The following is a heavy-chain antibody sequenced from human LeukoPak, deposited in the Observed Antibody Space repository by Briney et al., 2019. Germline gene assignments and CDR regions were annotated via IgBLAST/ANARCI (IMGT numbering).Heavy chain of an antibody. CDR3: ARIPSGDVDTAMVMYYHYGMDV. CDR1: GGTFSSHT. Sequence: GSSVKVSCKASGGTFSSHTISWVRQAPEQGLEWMGRIIPLFGIVNYAQKSQDRVTITADKSTSTAYMEVSSLRSEDTAVYYCARIPSGDVDTAMVMYYHYGMDVWGQGTTVTVSS. V-gene: IGHV1-69*02. J-gene: IGHJ6*02. D-gene: IGHD5-18*01. CDR2: IIPLFGIV.